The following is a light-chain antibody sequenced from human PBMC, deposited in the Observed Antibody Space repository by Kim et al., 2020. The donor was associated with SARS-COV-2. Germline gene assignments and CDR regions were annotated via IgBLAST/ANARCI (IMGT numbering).Light chain of an antibody. CDR3: QVWDSSSGGV. Sequence: SYVLTQPPSVSVAPGKTARITCGGNNIGSKSVHWYQQKPGQAPVLVIYYDSDRPSGIPERFSGSNSGNTATLTISRVEAGDEADYYCQVWDSSSGGVFGGGTQLTVL. CDR2: YDS. J-gene: IGLJ3*02. V-gene: IGLV3-21*04. CDR1: NIGSKS.